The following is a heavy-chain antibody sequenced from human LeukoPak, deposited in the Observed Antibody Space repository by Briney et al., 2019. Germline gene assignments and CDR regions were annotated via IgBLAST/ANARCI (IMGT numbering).Heavy chain of an antibody. CDR2: IYYSGST. D-gene: IGHD2-15*01. CDR3: ARLGYCSGGACNKPFDY. J-gene: IGHJ4*02. V-gene: IGHV4-39*01. Sequence: PSEALSLTCSVSGGSISSSSDYWGWIRQPPGKGLEWIGNIYYSGSTYYNPSLKSRVTISVDTSKNQFSLKLTSVTAADTAVYYCARLGYCSGGACNKPFDYWGQGTLVTVSS. CDR1: GGSISSSSDY.